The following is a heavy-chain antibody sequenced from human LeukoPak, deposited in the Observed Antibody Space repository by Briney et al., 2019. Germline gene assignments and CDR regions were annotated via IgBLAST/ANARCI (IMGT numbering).Heavy chain of an antibody. J-gene: IGHJ4*02. CDR2: IYTSGST. CDR3: ARDLVYYDSSAYFDY. V-gene: IGHV4-61*02. CDR1: GGSISSGSYY. Sequence: SETLSLTCTVSGGSISSGSYYWSWIRQPAGKGLEWIGRIYTSGSTNYNPSLKSRVTISVDTSKNQFSLKLSSVTAADTAVYYCARDLVYYDSSAYFDYWGQGTLVTVSS. D-gene: IGHD3-22*01.